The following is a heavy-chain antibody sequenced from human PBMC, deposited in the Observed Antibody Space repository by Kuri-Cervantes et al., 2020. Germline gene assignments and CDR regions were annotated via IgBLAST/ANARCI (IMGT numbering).Heavy chain of an antibody. J-gene: IGHJ6*02. Sequence: VKVSCKASGYTFTSYGISWVRQAPGQGLEWMGWISAYNGNTNYAQKLQGRVTMTTDTSTSTAYMELRSLRSDDTAVYYCARDQATSLTLGMDVWGQGTTVTVSS. V-gene: IGHV1-18*01. CDR1: GYTFTSYG. CDR3: ARDQATSLTLGMDV. D-gene: IGHD5-12*01. CDR2: ISAYNGNT.